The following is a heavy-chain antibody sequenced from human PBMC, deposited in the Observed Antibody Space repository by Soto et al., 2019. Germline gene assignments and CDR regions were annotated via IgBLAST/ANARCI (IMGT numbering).Heavy chain of an antibody. CDR2: IYYSGST. V-gene: IGHV4-39*01. Sequence: QLQLQESGPGLVKPSETLSLTCTVSGGSISSSSYYWGWIRQPPGKGLEWIGSIYYSGSTYYNPSLKSRVTISVDTSKNQFSLKLSSVTAADTAVYYCARRRDLTGWFDPWGQGTLVTVSS. CDR1: GGSISSSSYY. D-gene: IGHD3-16*01. CDR3: ARRRDLTGWFDP. J-gene: IGHJ5*02.